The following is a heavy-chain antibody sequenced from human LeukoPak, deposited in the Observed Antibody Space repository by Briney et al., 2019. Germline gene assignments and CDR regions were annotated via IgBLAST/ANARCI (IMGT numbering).Heavy chain of an antibody. Sequence: GSLRLSCAASGFTFSDFYMSWVRQAPGKGLEWLSYISGGGSTIYYADSVKGRFTISRDNAKSSLYLQMNSLRAEDTAVYYCAKNYGNKRGFDYWGQGTLVTVSS. CDR1: GFTFSDFY. J-gene: IGHJ4*02. D-gene: IGHD4-17*01. V-gene: IGHV3-11*01. CDR2: ISGGGSTI. CDR3: AKNYGNKRGFDY.